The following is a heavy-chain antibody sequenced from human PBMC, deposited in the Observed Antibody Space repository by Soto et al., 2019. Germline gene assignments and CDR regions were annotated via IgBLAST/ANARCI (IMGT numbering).Heavy chain of an antibody. D-gene: IGHD2-21*02. CDR2: INPNSGGT. CDR3: ARGTRLGGDCYSDCHYYYGMDV. V-gene: IGHV1-2*04. CDR1: GYTFTGYY. J-gene: IGHJ6*02. Sequence: QVQLVQSGAEVKKPGASVKVSCKASGYTFTGYYMHWVRQAPGQGLEWTGWINPNSGGTNYAQKFQGWVTMTRDTSISTAYMELSRLRSDDTAVYYCARGTRLGGDCYSDCHYYYGMDVWGQGTTVTVSS.